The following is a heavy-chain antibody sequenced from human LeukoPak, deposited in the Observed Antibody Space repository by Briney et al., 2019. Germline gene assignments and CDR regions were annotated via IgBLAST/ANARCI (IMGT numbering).Heavy chain of an antibody. CDR2: ISGSGGST. D-gene: IGHD3-9*01. CDR1: GFTFSSYA. CDR3: AKDPSGYDILTGYLGYYFDY. J-gene: IGHJ4*02. V-gene: IGHV3-23*01. Sequence: GGSLRLSCAASGFTFSSYAMSCVRQAPGKGLEWVSAISGSGGSTYYADSVKGRFTISRDNSKNTLYLQMNSLRAEDTAVYYCAKDPSGYDILTGYLGYYFDYWGQGTLVTVSS.